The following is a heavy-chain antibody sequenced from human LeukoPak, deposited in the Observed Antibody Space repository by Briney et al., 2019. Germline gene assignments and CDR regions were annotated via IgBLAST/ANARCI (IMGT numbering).Heavy chain of an antibody. J-gene: IGHJ5*02. CDR3: ARDATLGSSMLYNWFDP. V-gene: IGHV1-69*13. CDR1: GGTFSSYA. Sequence: GASVKVSCKASGGTFSSYAISWVRQAPGQGLEWMGGIIPIFGTANYAQKFQGRVTITADESTSTAYMELSSLRSEDTAVYYCARDATLGSSMLYNWFDPWGQGTLVTVSS. D-gene: IGHD6-13*01. CDR2: IIPIFGTA.